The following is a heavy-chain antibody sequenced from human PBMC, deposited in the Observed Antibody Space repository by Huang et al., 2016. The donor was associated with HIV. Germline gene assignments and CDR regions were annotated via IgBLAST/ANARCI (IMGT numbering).Heavy chain of an antibody. D-gene: IGHD5-12*01. Sequence: QGQLVESGGGVVRPGRSLRLSCAASGFSFSNYAMHWVRQAPGKRLEWVTFISNDGTTTDYANSVKGRFTISRDNFKNTLYLQMNRLRGDDTAVYYCTREYTVAGAFDIWGQVTMVTVSS. CDR2: ISNDGTTT. CDR1: GFSFSNYA. V-gene: IGHV3-30-3*01. J-gene: IGHJ3*02. CDR3: TREYTVAGAFDI.